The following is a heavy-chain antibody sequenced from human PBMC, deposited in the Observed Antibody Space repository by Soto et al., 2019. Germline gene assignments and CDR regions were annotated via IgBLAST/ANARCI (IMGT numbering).Heavy chain of an antibody. J-gene: IGHJ4*02. CDR3: SRDLRGGNRLVLDFDN. D-gene: IGHD1-26*01. V-gene: IGHV1-46*03. Sequence: ASVKVSCKASGYTFTGYYMHWVRQAPGQGLEWMGIINPSGGSTSYAQKFQGRVTMTRDTSTSTVYMELSSLRSEDTAVYYCSRDLRGGNRLVLDFDNWGQGTLGSGSS. CDR2: INPSGGST. CDR1: GYTFTGYY.